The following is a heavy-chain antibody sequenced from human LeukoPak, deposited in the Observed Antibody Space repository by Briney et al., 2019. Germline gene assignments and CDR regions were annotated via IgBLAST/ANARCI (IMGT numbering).Heavy chain of an antibody. D-gene: IGHD3-10*01. CDR2: INPNSGGT. Sequence: GASVKVSCKASGYTFTGYYMHWVRQAPGQGLEWMGWINPNSGGTNYAQKFQGRVTMTRDTSISTAYMELSRLRSDDTAVYYCAREGVTMVRGVTPYNWFDPWGQGTLVTVSS. CDR3: AREGVTMVRGVTPYNWFDP. J-gene: IGHJ5*02. CDR1: GYTFTGYY. V-gene: IGHV1-2*02.